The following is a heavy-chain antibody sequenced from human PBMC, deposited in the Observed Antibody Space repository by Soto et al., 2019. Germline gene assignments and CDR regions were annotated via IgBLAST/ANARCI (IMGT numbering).Heavy chain of an antibody. CDR1: GYTFITYG. CDR2: ISTYNGDT. V-gene: IGHV1-18*01. D-gene: IGHD3-22*01. CDR3: ARGPTDYYDNSGDYSLDY. J-gene: IGHJ4*02. Sequence: ASVKVSCKASGYTFITYGMSWVRQAPGQGLDWMGWISTYNGDTKYADRLQGRVAMTTDTTTDTAYMELRSLRSDDTAVYYCARGPTDYYDNSGDYSLDYWGQGTLVTVSS.